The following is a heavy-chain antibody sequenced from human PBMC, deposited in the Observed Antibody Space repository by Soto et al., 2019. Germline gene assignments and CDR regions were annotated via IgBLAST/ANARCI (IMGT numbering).Heavy chain of an antibody. Sequence: GGSLRLSCAASGFTFSNAWMNWVRQAPGKGLEWVGRIKSKTDGGTTDYAAPVKGRFTISRDDSKNTLYLQMNSLKTEDTAVYYCTTDQVGATKLYYYYGMDVWGQGTTVTVSS. J-gene: IGHJ6*02. CDR1: GFTFSNAW. V-gene: IGHV3-15*07. CDR2: IKSKTDGGTT. D-gene: IGHD1-26*01. CDR3: TTDQVGATKLYYYYGMDV.